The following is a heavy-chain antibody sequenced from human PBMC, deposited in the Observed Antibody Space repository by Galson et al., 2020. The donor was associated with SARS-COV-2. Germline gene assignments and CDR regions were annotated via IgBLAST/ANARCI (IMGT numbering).Heavy chain of an antibody. CDR2: IRFDGTTK. CDR1: GLTFGADA. Sequence: GGSLRLSCAASGLTFGADAMHWVRQAPGKGLEWVAMIRFDGTTKFYLDSVKGRFSISRDNYKRTLYLQMNSLRVEDTAVYFCARDTSGSGWSFAFWGQGTLVTVSS. V-gene: IGHV3-33*01. D-gene: IGHD6-19*01. J-gene: IGHJ4*02. CDR3: ARDTSGSGWSFAF.